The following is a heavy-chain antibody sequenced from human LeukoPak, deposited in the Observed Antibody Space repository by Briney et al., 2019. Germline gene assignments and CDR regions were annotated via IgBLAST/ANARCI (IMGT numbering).Heavy chain of an antibody. CDR1: GFIFSSYA. V-gene: IGHV3-23*01. Sequence: GGSLRLSCAASGFIFSSYAMSWVRQAPGKGLEWVSTIGSSGGSTYYADSVKGRFTISRANSKNTLCLQMNTLRAEDTAVYYCAKGYCSSTSCPLGYWGQGTLVTVSS. D-gene: IGHD2-2*01. CDR2: IGSSGGST. CDR3: AKGYCSSTSCPLGY. J-gene: IGHJ4*02.